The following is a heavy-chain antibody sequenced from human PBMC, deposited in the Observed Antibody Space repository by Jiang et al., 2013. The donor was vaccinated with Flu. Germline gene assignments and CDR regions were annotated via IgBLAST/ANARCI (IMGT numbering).Heavy chain of an antibody. Sequence: GPGLVKPSQTLSLTCTVSGDSISSGVYFWSWVRQPPGKGLEWIGYISYSGDTSYDPSLKSRVTISRDTSKNQFSLRLNSVTAADTAMYYCARRISAGGGR. V-gene: IGHV4-30-4*01. CDR3: ARRISAG. D-gene: IGHD6-13*01. J-gene: IGHJ2*01. CDR1: GDSISSGVYF. CDR2: ISYSGDT.